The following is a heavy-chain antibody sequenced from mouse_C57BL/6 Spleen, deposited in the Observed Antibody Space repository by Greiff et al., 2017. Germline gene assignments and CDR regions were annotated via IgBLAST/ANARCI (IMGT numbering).Heavy chain of an antibody. CDR2: INYDGSST. CDR1: GFTFSDYY. Sequence: EVKLVESEGGLVQPGSSMKLSCTASGFTFSDYYMAWVRQVPEKGLEWVANINYDGSSTYYLDSLKSRFIISRDNAKNILYLQVSSLKSEDTATYYCARDGAGTGDAMDYWGQGTSVTVSS. D-gene: IGHD4-1*01. CDR3: ARDGAGTGDAMDY. V-gene: IGHV5-16*01. J-gene: IGHJ4*01.